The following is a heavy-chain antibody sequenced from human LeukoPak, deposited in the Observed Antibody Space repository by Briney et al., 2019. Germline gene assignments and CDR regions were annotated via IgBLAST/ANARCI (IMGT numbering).Heavy chain of an antibody. CDR3: VRVTRTHDAFDV. V-gene: IGHV4-59*01. J-gene: IGHJ3*01. CDR2: IYSRGTT. Sequence: SETLSLTCTVSGDSINSYFWTWIRQPPGKGLEWLGYIYSRGTTAYNPSLESRLTMPTDTSKNQFSLTLRSVTTADTAVYFCVRVTRTHDAFDVWGQPIMVTVSS. D-gene: IGHD2-21*02. CDR1: GDSINSYF.